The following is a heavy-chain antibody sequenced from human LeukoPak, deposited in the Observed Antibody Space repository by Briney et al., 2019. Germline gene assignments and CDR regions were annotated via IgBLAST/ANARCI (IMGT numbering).Heavy chain of an antibody. V-gene: IGHV3-66*02. CDR2: IYSGGST. J-gene: IGHJ5*02. CDR1: GFTVSSNY. D-gene: IGHD6-13*01. Sequence: GGSLRLSCAASGFTVSSNYMSWVRQAPGKGLEWVSVIYSGGSTYYADSVKGRFTISRDNSKNTLYLQMNSLRAEDTAVYYCARAPASSSWYLPWFDPRGQGTLVTVSS. CDR3: ARAPASSSWYLPWFDP.